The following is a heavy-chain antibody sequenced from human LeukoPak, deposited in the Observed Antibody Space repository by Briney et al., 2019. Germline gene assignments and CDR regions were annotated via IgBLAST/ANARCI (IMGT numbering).Heavy chain of an antibody. D-gene: IGHD3-10*01. Sequence: GGSLRLSCAASGFTFSSYGMHWVRQAPGKGLEWVAVIWYGGSNKYYADSVKGRFTISRDNSKNTLYLQMNSLRAEDTAVYYCARVLGVYGSGSYYFDYWGQGTLVTVSS. V-gene: IGHV3-33*08. CDR3: ARVLGVYGSGSYYFDY. CDR1: GFTFSSYG. CDR2: IWYGGSNK. J-gene: IGHJ4*02.